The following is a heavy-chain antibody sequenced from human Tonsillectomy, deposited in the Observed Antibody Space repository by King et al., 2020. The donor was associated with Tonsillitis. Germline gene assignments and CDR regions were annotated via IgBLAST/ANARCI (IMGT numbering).Heavy chain of an antibody. V-gene: IGHV3-74*01. CDR1: GFTFSKYW. Sequence: VQLVESGEGLVQPGGSLRLSCAASGFTFSKYWMHWVRQAPGKGLVWVSRINSDGSSIRYADSVKGRFTISRDNAKNTLYLQMNTLRAEDTAVYYCARVNDYGDYNYYYYGMDVWGQGTTVTVSS. D-gene: IGHD4-17*01. CDR2: INSDGSSI. J-gene: IGHJ6*02. CDR3: ARVNDYGDYNYYYYGMDV.